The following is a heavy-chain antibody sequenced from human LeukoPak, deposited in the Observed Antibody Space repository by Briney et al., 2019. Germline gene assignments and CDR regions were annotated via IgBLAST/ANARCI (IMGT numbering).Heavy chain of an antibody. Sequence: GGSLRLSCAASGFTFRSYAMSWVRQAPGKGLEWVSAISSTGGTAYYADSVKGRFTISRDNSKNTLYLQMNSLRAEDTAIYYCAKNGDRGAYCSGGSCPYYYYNMDVWGKGTTVTISS. J-gene: IGHJ6*03. V-gene: IGHV3-23*01. D-gene: IGHD2-15*01. CDR1: GFTFRSYA. CDR3: AKNGDRGAYCSGGSCPYYYYNMDV. CDR2: ISSTGGTA.